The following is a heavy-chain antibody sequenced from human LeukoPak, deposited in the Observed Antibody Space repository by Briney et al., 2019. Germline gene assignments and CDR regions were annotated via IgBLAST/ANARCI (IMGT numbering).Heavy chain of an antibody. J-gene: IGHJ6*02. CDR2: ISAYNGNT. D-gene: IGHD3-3*01. CDR1: GYTFTSYG. V-gene: IGHV1-18*01. CDR3: ARECSYYDFWSGYQTYYYYYGMDV. Sequence: ASVKVSCKASGYTFTSYGISWVRQAPGQGLEWMGWISAYNGNTNYAQKLQGRVTMTTDTSTSTAYMELRSLRSDDTAVYYCARECSYYDFWSGYQTYYYYYGMDVWGQGTTVTVSS.